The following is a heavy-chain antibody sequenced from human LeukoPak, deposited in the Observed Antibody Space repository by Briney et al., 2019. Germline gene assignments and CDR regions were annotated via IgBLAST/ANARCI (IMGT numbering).Heavy chain of an antibody. Sequence: PSETLSLTCAVYGGSFSGYYWSWIRQPPGKGLEWIGEINHSGSTNYNPSLKSRVTISVDTSKNQFSLKLSSVTAADTAVYYCARTITMVRGVIISRRHFDYWGQGTLVTVSS. CDR2: INHSGST. D-gene: IGHD3-10*01. V-gene: IGHV4-34*01. CDR3: ARTITMVRGVIISRRHFDY. CDR1: GGSFSGYY. J-gene: IGHJ4*02.